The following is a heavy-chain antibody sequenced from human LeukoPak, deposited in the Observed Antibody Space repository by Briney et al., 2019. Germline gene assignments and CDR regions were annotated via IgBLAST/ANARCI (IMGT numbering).Heavy chain of an antibody. Sequence: SETLSLTCTVSGGSISRYYWSWIRQPPGKGLEWVGYIYYSGSTNYKPSLESRVTISVDTSRNQISLKLSSVTAADTAVYYCARSDYGGFPPLDYWGQGTLVTVSS. D-gene: IGHD4-23*01. CDR1: GGSISRYY. CDR3: ARSDYGGFPPLDY. V-gene: IGHV4-59*01. CDR2: IYYSGST. J-gene: IGHJ4*02.